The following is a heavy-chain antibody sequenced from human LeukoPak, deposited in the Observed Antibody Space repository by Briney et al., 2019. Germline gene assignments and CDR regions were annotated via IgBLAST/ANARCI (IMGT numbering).Heavy chain of an antibody. CDR1: GYTFTSYY. CDR3: ARAYGGTLKRFDY. V-gene: IGHV1-46*01. D-gene: IGHD4-23*01. Sequence: GASVKVSCKASGYTFTSYYMHWVRQAPGQGLEWMGIINPSGGSTSYAQKFQGRVTMTRGTSTSTVYMELSTLRSEYTAVYYCARAYGGTLKRFDYWGQGTLVTVSS. J-gene: IGHJ4*02. CDR2: INPSGGST.